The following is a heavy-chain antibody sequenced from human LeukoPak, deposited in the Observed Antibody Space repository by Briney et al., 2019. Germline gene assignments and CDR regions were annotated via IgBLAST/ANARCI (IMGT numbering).Heavy chain of an antibody. CDR1: GGSISSGSYY. Sequence: SETLSLTCTVSGGSISSGSYYWSWLRQPAGTGLEWIGRIYTSGSTNYNPSLKSRVTISVDTSKNQFSLKLSSVTAADTAVYYCARCLGIYYYMDVWGKGTTVTVSS. D-gene: IGHD7-27*01. J-gene: IGHJ6*03. CDR2: IYTSGST. V-gene: IGHV4-61*02. CDR3: ARCLGIYYYMDV.